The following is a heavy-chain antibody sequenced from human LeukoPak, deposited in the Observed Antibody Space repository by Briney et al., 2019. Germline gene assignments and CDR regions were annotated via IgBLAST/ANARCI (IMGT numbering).Heavy chain of an antibody. CDR1: GYSFTSYW. CDR3: ARQPAMGRSGDY. J-gene: IGHJ4*02. Sequence: GESLKISCKASGYSFTSYWIGWVRQMPGKGLEWMGIIDPSDSETRYTPSFQGQVTISVDKSLTTAYLQWNTLKAADTAMYYCARQPAMGRSGDYWGQGTLVTVSS. V-gene: IGHV5-51*01. CDR2: IDPSDSET. D-gene: IGHD7-27*01.